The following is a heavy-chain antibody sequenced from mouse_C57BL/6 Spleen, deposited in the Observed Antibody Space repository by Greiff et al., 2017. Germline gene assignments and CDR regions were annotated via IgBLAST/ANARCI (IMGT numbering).Heavy chain of an antibody. CDR1: GFTFSDYY. CDR2: INYDGSST. V-gene: IGHV5-16*01. Sequence: EVQVVESEGGLVQPGSSMKLSCTASGFTFSDYYMAWVRQVPEKGLEWVANINYDGSSTYYLDSLKSRFIISRDNAKNILYLQMSSLKSEDTATYYCAREGPHYYAMDYWGQGTSVTVSS. CDR3: AREGPHYYAMDY. J-gene: IGHJ4*01.